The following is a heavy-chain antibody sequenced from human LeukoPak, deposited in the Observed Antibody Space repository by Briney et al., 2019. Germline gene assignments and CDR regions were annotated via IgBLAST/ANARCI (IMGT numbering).Heavy chain of an antibody. CDR1: GFTFKTYG. Sequence: GRSLRLSCAASGFTFKTYGMHWVRQAPGKGLEWVAVIWYDGNNKYYADSVKGRFTISRDNPKSTLYLQTNTLRAEDTAVYYCARGLQNYYGLDVWGQGTTVIVSS. V-gene: IGHV3-33*01. CDR3: ARGLQNYYGLDV. CDR2: IWYDGNNK. J-gene: IGHJ6*02.